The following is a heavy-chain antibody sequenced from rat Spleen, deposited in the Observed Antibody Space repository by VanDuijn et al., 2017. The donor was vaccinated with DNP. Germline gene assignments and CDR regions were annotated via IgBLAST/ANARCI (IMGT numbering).Heavy chain of an antibody. Sequence: EVQLQESGPGLVKPSQSLSLTCSVTGYSITSSYRWNWIRKFPGNKLEWMGSIHSASNTNSNPSLKSRISSTRATSKNQFFLQVNSVNTEDTATYYCARWPGYNPPYAMDAWGQGTSVTVSS. J-gene: IGHJ4*01. D-gene: IGHD1-4*01. CDR3: ARWPGYNPPYAMDA. CDR1: GYSITSSYR. CDR2: IHSASNT. V-gene: IGHV3-3*01.